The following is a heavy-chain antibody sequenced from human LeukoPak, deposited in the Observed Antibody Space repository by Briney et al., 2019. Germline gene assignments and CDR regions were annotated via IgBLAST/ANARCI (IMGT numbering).Heavy chain of an antibody. D-gene: IGHD3-3*01. CDR1: GFTFSSYE. J-gene: IGHJ4*02. V-gene: IGHV3-48*03. Sequence: GGSLRLSCAASGFTFSSYEMNWVRQAPGKGLEWVSSISRGGSPIFYADSVRGRFTTSRDNAKKSLFLQMTSLRAEDTAVYYCTGVSWRGEIFWGQGTLVSVSS. CDR2: ISRGGSPI. CDR3: TGVSWRGEIF.